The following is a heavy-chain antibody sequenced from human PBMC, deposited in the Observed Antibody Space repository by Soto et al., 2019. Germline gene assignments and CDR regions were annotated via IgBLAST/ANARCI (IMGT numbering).Heavy chain of an antibody. CDR1: GGTFSSYT. CDR2: IIPILGIA. V-gene: IGHV1-69*02. CDR3: ASDDSSGYYLKFDY. Sequence: QVQLVQSGAEVKKPGSSVKVSCKASGGTFSSYTISWVRQAPGQGLEWMGRIIPILGIANSAQKLQGRVTFTAHKSTSTAYPELSTLRSEDTPVYYCASDDSSGYYLKFDYWGQGTLVTVSS. D-gene: IGHD3-22*01. J-gene: IGHJ4*02.